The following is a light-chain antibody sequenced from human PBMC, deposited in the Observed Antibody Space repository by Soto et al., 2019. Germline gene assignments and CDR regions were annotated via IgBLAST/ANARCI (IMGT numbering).Light chain of an antibody. CDR2: VNSDGSN. V-gene: IGLV4-69*01. Sequence: QLVLTQSPSASASLGASVKLTCTLSSGHNSYAIAWHQQQPEKGPRYLMKVNSDGSNSQGDGIPDRFSGSSSGAERYLTISSLQSEDEADYYCQTWSTDIRVFGGGTKRTVL. J-gene: IGLJ3*02. CDR3: QTWSTDIRV. CDR1: SGHNSYA.